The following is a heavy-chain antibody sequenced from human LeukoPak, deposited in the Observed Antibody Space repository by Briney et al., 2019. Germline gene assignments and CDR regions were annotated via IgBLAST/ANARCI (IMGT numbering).Heavy chain of an antibody. CDR3: ARNHEIYSNYDWFDP. CDR2: INPNSGGT. Sequence: ASVTVSCKASGYTFTGYYMHWVRQAPGQGLEWMGWINPNSGGTNYAQKFQGRVTMTRDTSISTAYMELSRLRSDDTAVYYCARNHEIYSNYDWFDPWGQGTLVTVSS. D-gene: IGHD4-11*01. V-gene: IGHV1-2*02. CDR1: GYTFTGYY. J-gene: IGHJ5*02.